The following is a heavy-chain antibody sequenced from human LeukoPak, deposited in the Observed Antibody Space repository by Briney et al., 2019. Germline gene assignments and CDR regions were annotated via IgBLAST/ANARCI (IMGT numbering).Heavy chain of an antibody. CDR1: GFTFSSYE. Sequence: GGSLRLSCAASGFTFSSYEMNWVRQAPGKGLEWVSYISSSGSTIYYADSVKGRFTISRDNSKNTLYLQMNSLRAEDTAVYYCAKVVGDYYDSSGYYPFFDYWGQGTLVTVSS. CDR3: AKVVGDYYDSSGYYPFFDY. J-gene: IGHJ4*02. CDR2: ISSSGSTI. V-gene: IGHV3-48*03. D-gene: IGHD3-22*01.